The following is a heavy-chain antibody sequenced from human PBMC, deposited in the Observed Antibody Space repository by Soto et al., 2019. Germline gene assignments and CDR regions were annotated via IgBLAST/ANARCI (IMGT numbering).Heavy chain of an antibody. CDR1: GYTFTSYG. CDR2: ISAYNGNT. J-gene: IGHJ4*02. D-gene: IGHD3-3*01. V-gene: IGHV1-18*04. Sequence: ASVKVSCKASGYTFTSYGISWVRQTPGQGLEWMGWISAYNGNTNYAQKLQGRVTMTTDTSTSTAYMELRSLRSDDTAVYYCARAYYDFSSGYRASPDYWGQGTLVTVSS. CDR3: ARAYYDFSSGYRASPDY.